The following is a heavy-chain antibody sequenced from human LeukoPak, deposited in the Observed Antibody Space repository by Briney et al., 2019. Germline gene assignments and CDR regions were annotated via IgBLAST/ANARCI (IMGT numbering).Heavy chain of an antibody. J-gene: IGHJ6*03. CDR2: INPNSGGT. CDR1: GYTFTGYY. Sequence: VASVKVSCKASGYTFTGYYMHWVRQAPGQGLEWMGWINPNSGGTNYAQKFQGRVTMTRDTSISTAYMELSRLRSDDTAVYYCARRIVVVPAARYYYMDVWGKGTTVIVSS. V-gene: IGHV1-2*02. CDR3: ARRIVVVPAARYYYMDV. D-gene: IGHD2-2*01.